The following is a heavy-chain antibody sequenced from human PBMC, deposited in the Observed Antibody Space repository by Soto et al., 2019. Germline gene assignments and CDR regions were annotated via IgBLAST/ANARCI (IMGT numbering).Heavy chain of an antibody. D-gene: IGHD3-10*01. J-gene: IGHJ6*02. CDR2: IYSGGST. Sequence: PGGSLRLSCAASGFTVSSNYMSWVRQAPGKGLEWVSVIYSGGSTYYADSVKGRFTISRDNSKNTLYLQMNSLRAEDTAVYYCARDAGPYYYYGMDVWGQGTLVTVSS. V-gene: IGHV3-53*01. CDR1: GFTVSSNY. CDR3: ARDAGPYYYYGMDV.